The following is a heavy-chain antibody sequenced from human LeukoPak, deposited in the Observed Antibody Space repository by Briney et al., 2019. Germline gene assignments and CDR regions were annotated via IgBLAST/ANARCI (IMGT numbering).Heavy chain of an antibody. Sequence: GGSLRICCEAAGLTVSNGWMGCLRQAPGKGQEWVGRIKSKTDGGTTDYAAPVKGRFTISRDDSKNTLYLQMNSLKTEDTAVYYCTTLGSGWNDYWGQGTLVTVSS. V-gene: IGHV3-15*01. CDR3: TTLGSGWNDY. CDR1: GLTVSNGW. D-gene: IGHD6-19*01. J-gene: IGHJ4*02. CDR2: IKSKTDGGTT.